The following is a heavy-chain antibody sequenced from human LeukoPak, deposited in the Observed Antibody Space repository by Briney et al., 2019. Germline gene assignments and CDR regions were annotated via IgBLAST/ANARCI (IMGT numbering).Heavy chain of an antibody. CDR1: RYTFSSYW. J-gene: IGHJ4*02. CDR2: INDDGSST. V-gene: IGHV3-74*01. D-gene: IGHD3-22*01. Sequence: GGSLRLSCAASRYTFSSYWRHWVRQAPGKGLVWVSRINDDGSSTTYADSVKGRFTISRDNAKNTLYLQMNSLRAEDTAVYYCVRDIYESSGYYYSFDYWGQGTLVTVSS. CDR3: VRDIYESSGYYYSFDY.